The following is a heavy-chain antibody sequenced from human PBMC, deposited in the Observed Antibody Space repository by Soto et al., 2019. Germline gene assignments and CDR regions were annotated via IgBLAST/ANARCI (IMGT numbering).Heavy chain of an antibody. D-gene: IGHD2-8*01. J-gene: IGHJ4*02. CDR2: INHSGST. CDR1: GGSFSGYY. CDR3: ARGNGPEGDAPHDY. V-gene: IGHV4-34*01. Sequence: QVQLQQWGAGLLKPSETLSLTCAVYGGSFSGYYWSWIRQPPGQGLEWIGEINHSGSTNYNPSLKSRVTISLDTSKNQFSLKLSSVTASDTAVYYCARGNGPEGDAPHDYWGQGTLVTVSS.